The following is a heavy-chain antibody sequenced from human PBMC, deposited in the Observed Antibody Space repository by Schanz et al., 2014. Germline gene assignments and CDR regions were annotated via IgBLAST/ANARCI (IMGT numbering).Heavy chain of an antibody. V-gene: IGHV3-53*01. CDR3: ARDEGRDGYNLAFDV. Sequence: DVQLVESGGGLIQPGGSLRLSCAVSGFSVSTHYMSLARQAPGKGLEWISSLYINAGSTRYADSVKGRFFISRDSSKNTLFLQMNSLRADDTAIYFCARDEGRDGYNLAFDVWGQGATVTVSS. D-gene: IGHD2-21*01. CDR2: LYINAGST. CDR1: GFSVSTHY. J-gene: IGHJ6*02.